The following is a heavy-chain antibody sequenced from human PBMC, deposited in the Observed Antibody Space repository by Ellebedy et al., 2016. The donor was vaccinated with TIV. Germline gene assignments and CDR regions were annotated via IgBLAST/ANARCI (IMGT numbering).Heavy chain of an antibody. J-gene: IGHJ4*02. CDR2: IKSKTDGGKT. Sequence: PGGSLRLSCAASGFTFSNAWLTWVRQAAGTGLEWVGRIKSKTDGGKTDYAAPVKGIFTISRDDSKNTVYLQMDSLKTEDTAVYYCVTDPDGGPVDYWGQGTLVTVSS. CDR1: GFTFSNAW. D-gene: IGHD1-14*01. CDR3: VTDPDGGPVDY. V-gene: IGHV3-15*07.